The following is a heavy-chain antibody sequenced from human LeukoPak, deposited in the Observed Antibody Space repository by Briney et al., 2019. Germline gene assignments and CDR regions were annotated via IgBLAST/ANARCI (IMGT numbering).Heavy chain of an antibody. D-gene: IGHD2-15*01. J-gene: IGHJ3*02. CDR2: IKQDGSEK. CDR3: ARSRYYCSGGSCQRGGERGAFDI. V-gene: IGHV3-7*01. CDR1: GFTFSNYG. Sequence: PGGSLRLSCAASGFTFSNYGMHWVRQAPGKGLEWVANIKQDGSEKYYVDSVKGRFTISRDNAKNPLYLQMNSLRAEDTAVYYCARSRYYCSGGSCQRGGERGAFDIWGQGTMVTVSS.